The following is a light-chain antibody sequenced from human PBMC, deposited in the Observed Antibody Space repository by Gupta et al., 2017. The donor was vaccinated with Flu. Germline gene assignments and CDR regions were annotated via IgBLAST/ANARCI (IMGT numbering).Light chain of an antibody. CDR2: GAS. V-gene: IGKV3-20*01. Sequence: EIVLTQSPGTLSLSPGETATLSCRASQSVTSNLAWYQRRPGQAPRLLIYGASKRAAGTPGRFSGSGSGTDFTLTSSRRGPEDFAVYYWQQDDTAMTFGQGTRVEV. J-gene: IGKJ1*01. CDR1: QSVTSN. CDR3: QQDDTAMT.